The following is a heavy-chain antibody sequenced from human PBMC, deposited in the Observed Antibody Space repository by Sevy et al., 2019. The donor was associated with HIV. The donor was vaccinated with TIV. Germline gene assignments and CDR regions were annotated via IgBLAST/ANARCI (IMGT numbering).Heavy chain of an antibody. CDR1: GYTFTSYG. CDR3: ARGSPGPQGDSYGYVWVYYYYMDV. J-gene: IGHJ6*03. Sequence: GASVKVSCKASGYTFTSYGISWVRQAPGQGLEWMGWISAYNGNTNYAQKLQGRVTMTTDTSTSTAYMELRSLRSDDTAVYYCARGSPGPQGDSYGYVWVYYYYMDVWGKGTTVTVSS. D-gene: IGHD5-18*01. CDR2: ISAYNGNT. V-gene: IGHV1-18*01.